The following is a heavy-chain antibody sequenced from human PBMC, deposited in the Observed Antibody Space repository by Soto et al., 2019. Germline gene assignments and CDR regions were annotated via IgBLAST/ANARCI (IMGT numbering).Heavy chain of an antibody. D-gene: IGHD4-17*01. CDR2: MSFDGTYK. Sequence: QVQLLESGGGVAQPGRSLRLSCAASGFSFSQHAMHWVRQAPGKGLEWVAVMSFDGTYKHYADSVRGRFTISRDNSKNTLFLQLDSLRPADTGAYYCARGLTKSTGGMDIWGQGTTVSVSS. V-gene: IGHV3-30*04. J-gene: IGHJ6*02. CDR1: GFSFSQHA. CDR3: ARGLTKSTGGMDI.